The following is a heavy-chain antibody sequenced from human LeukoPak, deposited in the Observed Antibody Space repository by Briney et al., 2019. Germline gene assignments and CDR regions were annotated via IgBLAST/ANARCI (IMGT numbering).Heavy chain of an antibody. D-gene: IGHD3-22*01. V-gene: IGHV3-30*18. CDR1: GFTFSSYG. J-gene: IGHJ4*02. CDR3: AKFYYYDSSGFDY. CDR2: ISYDGSNK. Sequence: GGSLRLSCAASGFTFSSYGMHWVRQAPGKGLEWVAVISYDGSNKYYADSVKGRFTISRDNSKNTLSLQMNSLRAEDTAVYYCAKFYYYDSSGFDYWGQGTLVTVSS.